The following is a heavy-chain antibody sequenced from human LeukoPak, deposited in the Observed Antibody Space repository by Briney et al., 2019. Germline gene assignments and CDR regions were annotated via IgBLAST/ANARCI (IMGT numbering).Heavy chain of an antibody. V-gene: IGHV4-39*01. CDR1: GGSISSSSYY. CDR3: ARVGAALDFDY. D-gene: IGHD6-6*01. J-gene: IGHJ4*02. CDR2: IYYSGST. Sequence: SETLSLTCTVSGGSISSSSYYWGWIRQPPGKGLEWIGSIYYSGSTYYNPSLKSRVTISVDTSKNQFSLKLSSVTAADTAVYYCARVGAALDFDYWGQGTLVTVSS.